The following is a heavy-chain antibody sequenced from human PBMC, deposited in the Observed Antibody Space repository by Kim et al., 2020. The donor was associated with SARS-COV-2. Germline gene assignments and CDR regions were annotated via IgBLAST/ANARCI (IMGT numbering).Heavy chain of an antibody. J-gene: IGHJ4*02. V-gene: IGHV1-18*01. CDR3: ARDRQCGY. CDR2: NGNT. D-gene: IGHD6-19*01. Sequence: NGNTTYAPSLQDGVTMTTDTSTNTAYMGLGSLRSDDTAVYYCARDRQCGYWGQGTLVTVSS.